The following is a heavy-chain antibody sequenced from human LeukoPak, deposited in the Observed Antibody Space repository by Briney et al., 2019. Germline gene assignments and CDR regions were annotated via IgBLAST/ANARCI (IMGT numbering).Heavy chain of an antibody. J-gene: IGHJ4*02. Sequence: SETLSLTCTVSXXSXSSRXXXWGWXRXXXXXXXXWIGTIYYSGSTYYNPSLKSRVTISGDTSKNQFSLKLSSVTAADTAVYYCARHCTNGVCYYYWGQGTLVTVSS. CDR2: IYYSGST. D-gene: IGHD2-8*01. V-gene: IGHV4-39*01. CDR3: ARHCTNGVCYYY. CDR1: XXSXSSRXXX.